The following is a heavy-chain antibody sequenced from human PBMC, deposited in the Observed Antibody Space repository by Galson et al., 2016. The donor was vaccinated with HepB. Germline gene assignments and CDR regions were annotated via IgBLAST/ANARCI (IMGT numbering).Heavy chain of an antibody. CDR3: AKGYSSDAGLIGGMDV. J-gene: IGHJ6*02. D-gene: IGHD6-25*01. Sequence: CAASGFTFNSYDMHWVRQAPGKGLEWVSIISSDARNTDYADSVRGRFTISRDNSKDTLYLQMNSLRADDTAVFYCAKGYSSDAGLIGGMDVWVQGTTVIVSS. CDR1: GFTFNSYD. V-gene: IGHV3-30*18. CDR2: ISSDARNT.